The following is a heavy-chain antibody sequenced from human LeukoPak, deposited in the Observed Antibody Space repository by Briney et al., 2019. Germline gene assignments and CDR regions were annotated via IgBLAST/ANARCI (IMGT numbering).Heavy chain of an antibody. CDR1: GFTFSGYS. D-gene: IGHD5-12*01. V-gene: IGHV3-21*04. CDR3: ARDRAVKARIGGMDV. Sequence: PGGSLRLSCAASGFTFSGYSMKWVRQAPGKGLEWVSYISESSSYIYFADSVKGPFTISRDNGKNSLYLQMNSLRGDATGIYYCARDRAVKARIGGMDVWGQGTTVTVSS. CDR2: ISESSSYI. J-gene: IGHJ6*02.